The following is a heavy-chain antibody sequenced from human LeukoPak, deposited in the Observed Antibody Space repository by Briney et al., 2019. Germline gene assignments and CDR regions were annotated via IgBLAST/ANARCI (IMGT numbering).Heavy chain of an antibody. D-gene: IGHD2-15*01. CDR3: AKNRGDITSARVGCDY. CDR1: GFTFSSYA. J-gene: IGHJ4*02. V-gene: IGHV3-23*01. Sequence: GGSLRLSCAASGFTFSSYAMSWFRQAPGKGLEWVSVISGSGGSTYYADSVKGRFTISRDNPKNPLYLQMNTLRAEDTALYYCAKNRGDITSARVGCDYWGQGALVTVSS. CDR2: ISGSGGST.